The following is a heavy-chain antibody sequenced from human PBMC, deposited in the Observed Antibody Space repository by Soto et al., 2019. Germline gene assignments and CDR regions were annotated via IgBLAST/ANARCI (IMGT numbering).Heavy chain of an antibody. Sequence: QVQLVESGGGVVQPGRSLRLSCAASGFTFSSYDMHWVRQAPGKGLEWVAVISYDGSNKYYADSVKGRFTISRDNSKNTLYVQMNSLRAEDTAVYYCANDGPYDTTLGAFDIWGQGTMVTVSS. J-gene: IGHJ3*02. CDR3: ANDGPYDTTLGAFDI. D-gene: IGHD3-22*01. CDR1: GFTFSSYD. CDR2: ISYDGSNK. V-gene: IGHV3-30*18.